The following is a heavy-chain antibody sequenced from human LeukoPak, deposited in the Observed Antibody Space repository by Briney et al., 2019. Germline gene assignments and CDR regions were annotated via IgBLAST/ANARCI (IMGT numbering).Heavy chain of an antibody. D-gene: IGHD2-8*01. V-gene: IGHV1-3*01. CDR2: INAANGNT. CDR3: ASCMKGRGGGHINYLYYGLDV. CDR1: GYSFTNYA. J-gene: IGHJ6*02. Sequence: GASVKVSCKASGYSFTNYAMHWVRQAPGQRLEWMGWINAANGNTKYLQKFQGRVTITRDTSASTAYMELRGLRSEDTAMYYCASCMKGRGGGHINYLYYGLDVWGQGTTVTVSS.